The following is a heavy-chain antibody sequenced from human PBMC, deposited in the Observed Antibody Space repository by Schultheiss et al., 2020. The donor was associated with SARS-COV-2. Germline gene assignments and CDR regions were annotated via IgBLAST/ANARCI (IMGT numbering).Heavy chain of an antibody. J-gene: IGHJ4*02. CDR3: ARTTGGYDY. D-gene: IGHD3-16*01. CDR1: GFTFDDYT. V-gene: IGHV3-74*01. CDR2: INSDGSST. Sequence: GESLKISCAASGFTFDDYTMHWVRQAPGKGLVWVSRINSDGSSTSYADSVKGRFTISRDNAKNTLYLQMGSLRVEDMAVYYCARTTGGYDYWGQGTLVTVSS.